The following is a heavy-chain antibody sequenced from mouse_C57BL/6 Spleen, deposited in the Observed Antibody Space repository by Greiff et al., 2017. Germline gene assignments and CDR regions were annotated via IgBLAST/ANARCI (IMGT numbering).Heavy chain of an antibody. J-gene: IGHJ1*03. D-gene: IGHD1-1*01. CDR2: IDPEDGET. CDR1: GFNIKDYY. Sequence: EVQLQQSGAELVKPGASVKLSCTASGFNIKDYYMHWVKQRTEQGLEWIGRIDPEDGETKYAPKFQGKATITADPSSNTAYLPLSSLPSEDTAVYYCASPFYGSSYDWYFDVWGTGTTVTVSA. CDR3: ASPFYGSSYDWYFDV. V-gene: IGHV14-2*01.